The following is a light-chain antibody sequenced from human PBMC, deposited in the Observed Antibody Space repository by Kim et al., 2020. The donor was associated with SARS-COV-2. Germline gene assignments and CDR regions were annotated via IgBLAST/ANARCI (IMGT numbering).Light chain of an antibody. J-gene: IGLJ2*01. CDR3: SSYTSSITLV. V-gene: IGLV2-14*03. Sequence: RSITISCTGTSSDFGGYDSVSWYQHHPGKAPKVMIYDVNQRPSGVTNRFSGSKSGNTASLTISGLQAEDEADYYCSSYTSSITLVFGGGTQLTVL. CDR1: SSDFGGYDS. CDR2: DVN.